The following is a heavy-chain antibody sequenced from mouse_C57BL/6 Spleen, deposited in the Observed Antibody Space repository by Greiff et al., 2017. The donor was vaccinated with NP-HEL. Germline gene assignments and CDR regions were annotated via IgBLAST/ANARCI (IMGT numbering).Heavy chain of an antibody. CDR1: GYTFTSYG. CDR2: IYPRSGNT. J-gene: IGHJ1*03. D-gene: IGHD1-1*01. Sequence: VKLQESGAELARPGASVKLSCKASGYTFTSYGISWVKQRTGQGIEWIGEIYPRSGNTYYNEKFKGKATLTADKSSSTAYMELRSLTSEDSAVYFCARGNYYGRTPGWYFDVWGTGTTVTVSS. CDR3: ARGNYYGRTPGWYFDV. V-gene: IGHV1-81*01.